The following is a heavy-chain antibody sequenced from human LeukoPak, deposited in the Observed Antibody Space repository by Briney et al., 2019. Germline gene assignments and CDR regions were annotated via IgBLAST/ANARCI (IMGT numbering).Heavy chain of an antibody. V-gene: IGHV1-2*02. J-gene: IGHJ5*02. D-gene: IGHD2-15*01. CDR1: GYTFTGYY. Sequence: ASVKVSCKASGYTFTGYYMHWVRQAPGQGLEWMGWINPNSGGTNYAQNFQGRVTMTSDSSISTAYMELSRLTSDDTAVYYCARDVHVAATVFSLNWFDPWGQGTRVTVSS. CDR3: ARDVHVAATVFSLNWFDP. CDR2: INPNSGGT.